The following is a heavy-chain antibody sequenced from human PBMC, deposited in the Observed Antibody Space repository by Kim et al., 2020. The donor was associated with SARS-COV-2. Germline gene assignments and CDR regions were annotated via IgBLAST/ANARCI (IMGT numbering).Heavy chain of an antibody. Sequence: SQTLSLTCAISGDSVSTNSAAWKWIRQSPSRGLEWLGRTHYSSRWYNDYAVSVKSRITINPDTSKNQFSLQLNSVTPEDTAVYFCARGWLRSGFKYWGQGTLVTVSS. V-gene: IGHV6-1*01. D-gene: IGHD5-12*01. CDR3: ARGWLRSGFKY. CDR1: GDSVSTNSAA. J-gene: IGHJ4*02. CDR2: THYSSRWYN.